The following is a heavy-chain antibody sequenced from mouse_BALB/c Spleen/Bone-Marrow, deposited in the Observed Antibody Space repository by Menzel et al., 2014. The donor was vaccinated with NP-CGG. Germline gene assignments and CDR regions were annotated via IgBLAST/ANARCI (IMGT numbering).Heavy chain of an antibody. J-gene: IGHJ1*01. CDR3: ASGYYGSSPYWYFDV. D-gene: IGHD1-1*01. V-gene: IGHV14-1*02. Sequence: EVQLQQSGAELVRPGALVKLSCKAPGFNIKDYYMHWVKQRPEQGLEWIGWIDPENGNTIYDPKFQGKASITADTSSNTAYLQLSSLTSEDTAVYYCASGYYGSSPYWYFDVWGAGTTVTVSS. CDR2: IDPENGNT. CDR1: GFNIKDYY.